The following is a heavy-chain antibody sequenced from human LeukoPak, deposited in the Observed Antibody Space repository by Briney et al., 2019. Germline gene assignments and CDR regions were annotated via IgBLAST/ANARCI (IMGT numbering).Heavy chain of an antibody. D-gene: IGHD5-18*01. V-gene: IGHV4-30-4*01. Sequence: SETLSLTCAVSGGSISSGNYYWNWIRQPPGKGLEWIGYIYYSGSTYSNPSLKSRVTISVDTSKNQFSLKLSSVTAADTAVYYCASHTAMVKVVDYWGQGTLVTVSS. CDR3: ASHTAMVKVVDY. J-gene: IGHJ4*02. CDR1: GGSISSGNYY. CDR2: IYYSGST.